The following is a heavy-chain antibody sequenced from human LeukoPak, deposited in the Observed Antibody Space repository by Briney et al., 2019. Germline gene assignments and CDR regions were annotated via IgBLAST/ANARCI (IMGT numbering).Heavy chain of an antibody. J-gene: IGHJ4*02. CDR3: ARGPIAVAGRGVDY. D-gene: IGHD6-19*01. Sequence: KPSETLSLTCAVYGGSFSGYYWSWIRQPPGKGLEWIGEINHSGSTNYNPSLKSRVTISVDTSKNQFSLKLSSVTAADTAVYYCARGPIAVAGRGVDYWGQGTLITVSS. V-gene: IGHV4-34*01. CDR2: INHSGST. CDR1: GGSFSGYY.